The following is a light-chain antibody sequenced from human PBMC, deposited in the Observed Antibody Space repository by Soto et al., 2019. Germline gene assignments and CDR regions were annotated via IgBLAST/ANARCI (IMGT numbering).Light chain of an antibody. J-gene: IGKJ2*01. Sequence: EVVMTQSPATLSVSPGERATLSCRASQSVSSNLAWYQQKPGQAPSLLIYGASTRATGIPARFSGSGSGTEFTLTISSLQSEDFAVYYGQQYHNWPPLYTFGQGTKLES. CDR1: QSVSSN. CDR3: QQYHNWPPLYT. V-gene: IGKV3-15*01. CDR2: GAS.